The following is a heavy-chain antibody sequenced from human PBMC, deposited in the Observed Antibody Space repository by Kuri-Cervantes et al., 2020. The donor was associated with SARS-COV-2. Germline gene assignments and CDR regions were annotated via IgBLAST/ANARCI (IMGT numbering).Heavy chain of an antibody. V-gene: IGHV4-39*07. CDR2: IYYSGST. D-gene: IGHD4-11*01. CDR1: GGSISSSSYY. CDR3: ARDPTGLQYYFDY. Sequence: ESLKISCTVSGGSISSSSYYWGWIRQPPGKGLEWIGSIYYSGSTYYNPSLKSRVTISVDTSKNQFSLKLSSVTAADTAVYYCARDPTGLQYYFDYWGQGTLVTVSS. J-gene: IGHJ4*02.